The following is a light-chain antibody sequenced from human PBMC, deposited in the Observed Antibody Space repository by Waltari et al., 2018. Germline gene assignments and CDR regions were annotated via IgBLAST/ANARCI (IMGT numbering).Light chain of an antibody. CDR3: QHYLRLPAT. V-gene: IGKV3-20*01. J-gene: IGKJ1*01. CDR1: QGVSTY. Sequence: CRASQGVSTYLAWYQQKPGQAPRLLIYHASSRATGIPDRFSGSGSGTDFSLTISRLEPEDFAVYFCQHYLRLPATFGQGTKVEIK. CDR2: HAS.